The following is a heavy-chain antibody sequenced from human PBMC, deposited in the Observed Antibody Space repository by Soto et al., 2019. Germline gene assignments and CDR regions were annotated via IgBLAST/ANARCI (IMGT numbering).Heavy chain of an antibody. Sequence: SETLSLTCAVYGGSFSGYYWSWIRQPPGKGLEWIGEINHSGSTNYNPSLKSRVTISVDTSKNQFSLKLSSVTAADTAVYYCALMADHYYYYGMDVWGQGTTVTVSS. J-gene: IGHJ6*02. CDR3: ALMADHYYYYGMDV. CDR1: GGSFSGYY. CDR2: INHSGST. V-gene: IGHV4-34*01. D-gene: IGHD6-19*01.